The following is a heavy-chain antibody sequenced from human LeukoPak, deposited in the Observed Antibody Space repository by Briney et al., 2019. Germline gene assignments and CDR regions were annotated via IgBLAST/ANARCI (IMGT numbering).Heavy chain of an antibody. CDR3: AGARGSGSYDY. V-gene: IGHV3-23*01. D-gene: IGHD3-10*01. J-gene: IGHJ4*02. CDR2: ISGSGGST. CDR1: GFTVSSNY. Sequence: GGSLRLSCAASGFTVSSNYMSWVRQAPGKGLEWVSAISGSGGSTYYADSVKGRLTISRDNSKNTLYLQMNSLRAEDTAVYYCAGARGSGSYDYWGQGTLVTVSS.